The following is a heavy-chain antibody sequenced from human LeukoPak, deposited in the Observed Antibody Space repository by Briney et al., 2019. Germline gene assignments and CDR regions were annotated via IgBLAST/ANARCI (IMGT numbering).Heavy chain of an antibody. CDR2: ITTYNGYT. J-gene: IGHJ6*02. Sequence: ASVKVSCKASGYTFTNYGISWMRQAPGQGLEWMGWITTYNGYTNYAQKFQGRVTMTTDTSTSTAYMELRSLRSDDAAVYYCARSATNRDISASGSDYYYYGMDVWGRGTTVTVSS. CDR3: ARSATNRDISASGSDYYYYGMDV. D-gene: IGHD3-10*01. V-gene: IGHV1-18*01. CDR1: GYTFTNYG.